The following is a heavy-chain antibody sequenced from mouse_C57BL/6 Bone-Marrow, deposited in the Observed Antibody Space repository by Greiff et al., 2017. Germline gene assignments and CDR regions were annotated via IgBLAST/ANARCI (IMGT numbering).Heavy chain of an antibody. CDR2: IYPRSGNT. CDR3: ARTVVAPYYYAMDY. V-gene: IGHV1-81*01. Sequence: QVQLQQSGAELARPGASVKLSCKASGYTFTSYGISWVKQRTGQGLEWIGEIYPRSGNTYYNEKFKGKATLTADKSSSTAYMELRSLTSEDSAVYFCARTVVAPYYYAMDYWGQGTSVTVSS. CDR1: GYTFTSYG. D-gene: IGHD1-1*01. J-gene: IGHJ4*01.